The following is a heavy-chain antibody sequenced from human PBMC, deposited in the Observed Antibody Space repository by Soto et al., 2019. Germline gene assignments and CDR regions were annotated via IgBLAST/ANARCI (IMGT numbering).Heavy chain of an antibody. D-gene: IGHD3-10*01. V-gene: IGHV3-15*01. CDR1: GFTFSKAW. CDR2: VKSRTDGETT. J-gene: IGHJ5*02. Sequence: GGSLRLSCAASGFTFSKAWMSWVRQAPGKGPEWVGRVKSRTDGETTGYATPARGRFTISRDDSKNMLYLQMNSLQTEDTALNYCPAEVRRTEVWGSDPWGQGPLVPVPS. CDR3: PAEVRRTEVWGSDP.